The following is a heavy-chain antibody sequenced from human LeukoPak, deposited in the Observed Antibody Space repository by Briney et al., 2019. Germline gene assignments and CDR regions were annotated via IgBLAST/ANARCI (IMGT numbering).Heavy chain of an antibody. CDR1: GFTFSSYS. CDR2: ISSSSSYI. V-gene: IGHV3-21*01. J-gene: IGHJ6*02. D-gene: IGHD2-2*02. Sequence: GGSLRLSCAASGFTFSSYSMNWVRQAPGKGLEWVSSISSSSSYIYYADSVKGRFTISRDNAKNSLYLQMNSLRAEDTAVYYCARDEADRYCSSTSCYMVRGMDVWGQGTTVTVSS. CDR3: ARDEADRYCSSTSCYMVRGMDV.